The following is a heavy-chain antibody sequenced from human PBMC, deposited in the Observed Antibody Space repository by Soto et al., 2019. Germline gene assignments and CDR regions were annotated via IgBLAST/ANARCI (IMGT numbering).Heavy chain of an antibody. D-gene: IGHD1-26*01. Sequence: SETLSLTCAVAGGSIRSSNWWSWVRQPPGKGLEWIGEIYHSGSTNYNPSLKSRVTISVDKSKNQFSLKLSSVTAADTAVYYCARISGSYYYGMDVWGQGTTVTVSS. V-gene: IGHV4-4*02. CDR3: ARISGSYYYGMDV. CDR2: IYHSGST. J-gene: IGHJ6*02. CDR1: GGSIRSSNW.